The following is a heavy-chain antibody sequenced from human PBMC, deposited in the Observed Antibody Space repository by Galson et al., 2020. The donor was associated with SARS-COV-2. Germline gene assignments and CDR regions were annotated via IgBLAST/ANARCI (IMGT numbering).Heavy chain of an antibody. CDR1: GFTFSSYW. V-gene: IGHV3-7*01. CDR2: IKQDGSEK. J-gene: IGHJ5*02. D-gene: IGHD3-9*01. CDR3: ATPPPPLRYFDWTNWFDP. Sequence: GESLKISCAASGFTFSSYWMSWVRQAPGKGLEWVANIKQDGSEKYYVDSVKGRFTISRDNAKNSLYLQMNSLRAEDTAVYYCATPPPPLRYFDWTNWFDPWGQGTLVTVSS.